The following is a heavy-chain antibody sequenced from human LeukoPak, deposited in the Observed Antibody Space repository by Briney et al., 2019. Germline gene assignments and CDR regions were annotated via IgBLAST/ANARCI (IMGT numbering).Heavy chain of an antibody. Sequence: SETLSLTCAVYGGSFSGYYWGWIRQPPGKGLEWIGEIDHSGSTNYNPSLKSRVTISVDTSKNQFSLKLSSVTAADTAVYYCARGADYDYVWGSYRPRFNWFDPWGQGTLVTVSS. D-gene: IGHD3-16*02. CDR2: IDHSGST. CDR3: ARGADYDYVWGSYRPRFNWFDP. CDR1: GGSFSGYY. V-gene: IGHV4-34*01. J-gene: IGHJ5*02.